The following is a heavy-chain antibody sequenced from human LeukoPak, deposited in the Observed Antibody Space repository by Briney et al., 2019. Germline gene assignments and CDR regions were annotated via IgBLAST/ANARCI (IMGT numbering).Heavy chain of an antibody. D-gene: IGHD3-10*01. CDR2: FDPEDGET. J-gene: IGHJ4*02. V-gene: IGHV1-24*01. CDR3: ATLTMVRGVRSDY. CDR1: GYTLTELS. Sequence: ASVKVSCKVSGYTLTELSMHWVRQAPGKGLEWMGGFDPEDGETIYAQKFQGRVTMTEDTSTDTAYMGLSSLRSEDTAMYYCATLTMVRGVRSDYWGQGTLVTVSS.